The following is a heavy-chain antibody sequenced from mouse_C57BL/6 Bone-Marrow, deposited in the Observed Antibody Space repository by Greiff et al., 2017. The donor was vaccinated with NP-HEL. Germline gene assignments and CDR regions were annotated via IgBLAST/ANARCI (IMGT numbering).Heavy chain of an antibody. J-gene: IGHJ4*01. CDR3: ARGGGTTVVAPYAMDY. CDR2: INYDGSSS. Sequence: EVKVVESEGGLVQPGSSMKLSCTASGFTFSDYYMAWVRQVPEKGLEWVANINYDGSSSYYLDSLKSRFIISRDNAKNILYLQMSSLKSEDTATYYCARGGGTTVVAPYAMDYWGQGTSVTVSS. D-gene: IGHD1-1*01. V-gene: IGHV5-16*01. CDR1: GFTFSDYY.